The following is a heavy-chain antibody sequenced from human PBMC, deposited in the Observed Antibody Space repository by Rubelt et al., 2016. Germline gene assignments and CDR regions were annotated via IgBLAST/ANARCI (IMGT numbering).Heavy chain of an antibody. Sequence: EVQLLESGGGLIQPGGSLRLSCAASGFTFSSFAMDWVRQAPGKGLEWVSAISGSGGNTYYADSVKGRFTISRDNSEKALYLQMNSLRAGETAVYYCAKGFSGGSYYRGDYWGQGTLVTVSS. CDR2: ISGSGGNT. CDR1: GFTFSSFA. D-gene: IGHD1-26*01. V-gene: IGHV3-23*01. CDR3: AKGFSGGSYYRGDY. J-gene: IGHJ4*02.